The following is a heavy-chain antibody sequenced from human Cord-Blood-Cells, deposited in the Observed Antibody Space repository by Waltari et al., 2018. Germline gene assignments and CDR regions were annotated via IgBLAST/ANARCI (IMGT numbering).Heavy chain of an antibody. D-gene: IGHD3-16*01. CDR1: GGSFSGYY. Sequence: QVQLQQWGAGLLKPSETLSLPCAVYGGSFSGYYWSWIRQPPGKGLEWIGEINHSGSTNYNPSLKSRVTISVDTSKNQFSLKLSSVTAADTAVYYCARGLVPMEGGAVDDYWGQGTLVTVSS. J-gene: IGHJ4*02. V-gene: IGHV4-34*01. CDR3: ARGLVPMEGGAVDDY. CDR2: INHSGST.